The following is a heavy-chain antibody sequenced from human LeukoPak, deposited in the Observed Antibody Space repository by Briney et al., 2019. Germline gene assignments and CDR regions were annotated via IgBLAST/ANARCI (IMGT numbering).Heavy chain of an antibody. CDR1: GYTFTSYG. D-gene: IGHD2-15*01. CDR3: ARDIEYYYYYYMDV. V-gene: IGHV1-18*01. J-gene: IGHJ6*03. Sequence: ASVKVSCKGSGYTFTSYGISWVRQAPGQGLEWMGWISAYNGNTNYAQKLQGRVTMTTDTSTSTAYMELRSLRSDDTAVYYCARDIEYYYYYYMDVWGKGTTVTVSS. CDR2: ISAYNGNT.